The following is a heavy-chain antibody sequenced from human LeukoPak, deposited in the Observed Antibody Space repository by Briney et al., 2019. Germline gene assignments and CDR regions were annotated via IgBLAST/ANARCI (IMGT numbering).Heavy chain of an antibody. V-gene: IGHV1-69*13. CDR2: IIPIFGTA. Sequence: SVKVSCKASGGTFSSYAISWVRQAPGQGLEWMGGIIPIFGTANYAQKFQGRVTITADESTSTAYMELSSLRSEDTAVYYCARDVRGVIGYYYYGMDVWGQGTTVTVSS. CDR1: GGTFSSYA. J-gene: IGHJ6*02. CDR3: ARDVRGVIGYYYYGMDV. D-gene: IGHD3-10*02.